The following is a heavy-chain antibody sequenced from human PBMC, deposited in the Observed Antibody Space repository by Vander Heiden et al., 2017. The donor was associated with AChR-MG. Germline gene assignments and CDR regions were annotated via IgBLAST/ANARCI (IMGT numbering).Heavy chain of an antibody. CDR3: ARDRWFGFFDI. CDR2: MNERENVK. D-gene: IGHD3-10*01. V-gene: IGHV3-7*01. J-gene: IGHJ3*02. CDR1: GFTFRTSW. Sequence: EVQLVESGGGLVQPGGSLRLSCVAYGFTFRTSWLTWVRQAPGKGLEWVANMNERENVKYYADSVKGRFTISTDNAKNSLFLQMNSLRAEDTAVYYCARDRWFGFFDIWGQETMVTVSS.